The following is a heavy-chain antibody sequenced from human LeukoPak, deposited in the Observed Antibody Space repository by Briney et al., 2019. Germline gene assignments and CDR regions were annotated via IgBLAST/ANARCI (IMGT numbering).Heavy chain of an antibody. CDR1: GFTFSRYA. J-gene: IGHJ4*02. Sequence: GGSLRLSCTASGFTFSRYAMSWVRQAPGKGLEGVSGINGSGGSSYYADCVRGRFTISRANSKSTVYLQMNSLRVEDTAVYYCAKYGPYYDDSSGPSEYYIDFWGQGALVTVSS. CDR2: INGSGGSS. D-gene: IGHD3-22*01. V-gene: IGHV3-23*01. CDR3: AKYGPYYDDSSGPSEYYIDF.